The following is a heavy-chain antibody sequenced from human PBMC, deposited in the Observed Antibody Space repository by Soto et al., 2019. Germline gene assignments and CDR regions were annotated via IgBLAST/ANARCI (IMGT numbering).Heavy chain of an antibody. CDR2: VYYTGSS. J-gene: IGHJ3*01. CDR3: ARDHPDSSGYYGKDAFDF. Sequence: PSETLSLTCTVSGVSISSSYWTWIRQPPGKGLEWIGYVYYTGSSDYNPSLKSRVTISLDTSNNQFSLELSSVTAADTAVYYCARDHPDSSGYYGKDAFDFWGQGTMVTVSS. D-gene: IGHD3-22*01. CDR1: GVSISSSY. V-gene: IGHV4-59*01.